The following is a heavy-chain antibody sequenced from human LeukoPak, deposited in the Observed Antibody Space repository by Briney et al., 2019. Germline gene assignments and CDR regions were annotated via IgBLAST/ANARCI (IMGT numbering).Heavy chain of an antibody. Sequence: GASVKVSCKTSGYTFTSYYMHWVRQAPGHGLEWMGIINPSGGSTSYAQKFQGRVTMTRDTSTSTVYMELSSLRSEDTAVYYCARDSWVDVYCSSTSCYFNWFDPWGQGTLVTVSS. CDR3: ARDSWVDVYCSSTSCYFNWFDP. V-gene: IGHV1-46*01. CDR1: GYTFTSYY. CDR2: INPSGGST. D-gene: IGHD2-2*01. J-gene: IGHJ5*02.